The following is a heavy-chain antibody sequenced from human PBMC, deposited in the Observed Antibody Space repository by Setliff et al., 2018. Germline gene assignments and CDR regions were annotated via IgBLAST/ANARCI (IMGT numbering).Heavy chain of an antibody. D-gene: IGHD1-26*01. CDR3: ARTSIVGATISHY. CDR1: GGTFSSYA. Sequence: GASVKVSCKASGGTFSSYAISWVRQAPGQGLEWMGGIIPIFGTANYAQKFQGRVTITADESTSTAYMELSSLRSDDTAVYYCARTSIVGATISHYWGQGTLVTVSS. J-gene: IGHJ4*02. V-gene: IGHV1-69*13. CDR2: IIPIFGTA.